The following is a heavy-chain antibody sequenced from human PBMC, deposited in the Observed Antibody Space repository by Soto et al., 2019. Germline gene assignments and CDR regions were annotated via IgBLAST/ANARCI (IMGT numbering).Heavy chain of an antibody. J-gene: IGHJ4*02. CDR2: FYYTGST. D-gene: IGHD3-22*01. Sequence: SETLSLTCAVSGGSISSGGYSWTWIRQPPGKGLEWIGYFYYTGSTNYNPSLKSRVTISIDASKNQFSLRLSSVTAADTAVYYCARSMHYSDGSNYSPFDYWGQGTLVTSPQ. V-gene: IGHV4-61*08. CDR3: ARSMHYSDGSNYSPFDY. CDR1: GGSISSGGYS.